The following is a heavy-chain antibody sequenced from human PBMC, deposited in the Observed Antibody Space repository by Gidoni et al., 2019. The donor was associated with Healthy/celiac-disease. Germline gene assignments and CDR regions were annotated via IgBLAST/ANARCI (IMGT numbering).Heavy chain of an antibody. CDR3: ARGSVVTALGDAFDI. Sequence: QVQLQQWGAGLLKPSETLSLTCAAYGGSFSGYYWSWIRQPPGKGLEWIGEINHSGSTNYNPSLKSRVTISVDTSKNQFSLKLSSVTAADTAVYYCARGSVVTALGDAFDIWGQGTMVTVSS. J-gene: IGHJ3*02. CDR2: INHSGST. V-gene: IGHV4-34*01. D-gene: IGHD2-21*02. CDR1: GGSFSGYY.